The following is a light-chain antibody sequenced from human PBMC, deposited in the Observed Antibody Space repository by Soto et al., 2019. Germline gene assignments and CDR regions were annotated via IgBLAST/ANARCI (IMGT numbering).Light chain of an antibody. Sequence: EIVLTQSPDTLSLSPGERATLSCRASQSVSSYLAWYQQKPGQALRLLIYDTFKRATGIPARFSGSGSGTDFSLPIISLEPEDFAVYYCLQRSTWPWTFGQGSKVEI. CDR1: QSVSSY. V-gene: IGKV3-11*01. J-gene: IGKJ1*01. CDR2: DTF. CDR3: LQRSTWPWT.